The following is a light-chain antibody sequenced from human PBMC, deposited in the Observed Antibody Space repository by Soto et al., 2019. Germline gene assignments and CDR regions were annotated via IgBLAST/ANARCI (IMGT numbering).Light chain of an antibody. J-gene: IGKJ2*01. Sequence: DIVMTQSPLSLPATPGEPASISCRSSQSLLHSNGYNYLDWYLQKQGQSPQLLIYLGSNRASGVPDRFSGSGSGTDFTLKISRVEAEDVGVYYCMQALQTPLYTFDQGTKLEIK. V-gene: IGKV2-28*01. CDR3: MQALQTPLYT. CDR1: QSLLHSNGYNY. CDR2: LGS.